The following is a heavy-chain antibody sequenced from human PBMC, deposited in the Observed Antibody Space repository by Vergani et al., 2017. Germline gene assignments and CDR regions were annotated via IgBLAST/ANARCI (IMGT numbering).Heavy chain of an antibody. V-gene: IGHV4-31*03. J-gene: IGHJ5*02. D-gene: IGHD3-9*01. CDR2: IYYSVST. CDR1: GGSISSGGYY. CDR3: ARGEAGYDILTGYSANWFDP. Sequence: QVQLQESGPGLVKPSQTLSLTCTVSGGSISSGGYYWSWIRQHPGKGLEWIGYIYYSVSTYYNPSLKSRVTIAVDTSKNQFSLKLSSVTAADTAVYYCARGEAGYDILTGYSANWFDPWGQGTLVTVSS.